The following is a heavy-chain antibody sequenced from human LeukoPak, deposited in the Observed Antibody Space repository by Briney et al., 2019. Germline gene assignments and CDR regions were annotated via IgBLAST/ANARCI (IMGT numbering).Heavy chain of an antibody. CDR2: ISAYNGNT. Sequence: ASVKVSCKASGYTFTSYGISWVRQAPGQGLEWMGWISAYNGNTNYAQKLQGRVTMTTDTSTSTAYMELRSLRSDDTAVYYCARRYCSGGSCSEGFDYWGQGTLVTVSS. D-gene: IGHD2-15*01. J-gene: IGHJ4*02. CDR1: GYTFTSYG. CDR3: ARRYCSGGSCSEGFDY. V-gene: IGHV1-18*01.